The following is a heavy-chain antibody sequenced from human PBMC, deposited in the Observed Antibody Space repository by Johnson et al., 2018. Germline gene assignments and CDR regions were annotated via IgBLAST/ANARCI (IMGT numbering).Heavy chain of an antibody. CDR2: ISYDGSNK. J-gene: IGHJ6*03. V-gene: IGHV3-30*18. CDR3: AKDSGATTSYYYYYRDV. D-gene: IGHD1-26*01. Sequence: QVQLVESGGGVVQXGRSLRLSCAASGFTFSSYGMHWVRQAPGKGLEWVAVISYDGSNKYYADSVKGRFTISRDNSQNTRDLQMHSRRAEDTAVYYCAKDSGATTSYYYYYRDVWGKGTTVTVSS. CDR1: GFTFSSYG.